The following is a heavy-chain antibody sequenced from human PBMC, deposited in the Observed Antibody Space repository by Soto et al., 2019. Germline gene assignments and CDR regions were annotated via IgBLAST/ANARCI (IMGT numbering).Heavy chain of an antibody. CDR3: ARDRTLHTYYDFWSGYYLNDAFDI. J-gene: IGHJ3*02. Sequence: ASVKVSCKASGYTFTSYAMHWVRQAPGQRLEWMGWINAGNGNTKYSQKFQGRVTITRDTSASAAYMELSSLRSEDTAVYYCARDRTLHTYYDFWSGYYLNDAFDIWGQGTMVTVSS. V-gene: IGHV1-3*01. D-gene: IGHD3-3*01. CDR2: INAGNGNT. CDR1: GYTFTSYA.